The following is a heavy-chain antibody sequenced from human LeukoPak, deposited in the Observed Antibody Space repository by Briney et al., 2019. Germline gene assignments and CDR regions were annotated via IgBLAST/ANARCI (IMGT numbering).Heavy chain of an antibody. CDR2: GSDVGGT. CDR1: GASLNGHY. CDR3: AQNGQSGFSFDP. J-gene: IGHJ5*02. V-gene: IGHV4-34*01. Sequence: SETLSLTCAVYGASLNGHYWSWIRQPPGKGLEWIGEGSDVGGTKYNPSLKSRVTISADTSRNQFSLKLSSVTAADTAVYYCAQNGQSGFSFDPWGQGTLVTVSS. D-gene: IGHD2-8*01.